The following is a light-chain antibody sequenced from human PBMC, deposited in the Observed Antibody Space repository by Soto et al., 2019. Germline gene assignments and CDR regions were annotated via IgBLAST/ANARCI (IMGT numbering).Light chain of an antibody. V-gene: IGKV2-30*02. CDR1: QSLVHSDGIAY. CDR2: KVS. CDR3: MQGTHWPIT. Sequence: DVVMTQSPLSLPVTLGQPSSMSCSSNQSLVHSDGIAYFSWFQQRPGRSPRRLIYKVSNRDSGVPARFSGSGSGTDFALKISRVEAEDVGAYYCMQGTHWPITFGQGTRLEIK. J-gene: IGKJ5*01.